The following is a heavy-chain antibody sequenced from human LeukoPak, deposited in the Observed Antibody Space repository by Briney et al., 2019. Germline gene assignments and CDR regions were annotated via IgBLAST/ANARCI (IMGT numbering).Heavy chain of an antibody. J-gene: IGHJ4*02. Sequence: ASVKISCKASGYTFRGNYIHWLRQAPGQGLEWMGWIDANNGDTKSAQKSQGRVTMSRDTSISTAYMDLSSLSPDDAAVYYCARDPSPVTLYFFDYWGQGTLVTVSS. CDR1: GYTFRGNY. CDR3: ARDPSPVTLYFFDY. CDR2: IDANNGDT. D-gene: IGHD4-11*01. V-gene: IGHV1-2*02.